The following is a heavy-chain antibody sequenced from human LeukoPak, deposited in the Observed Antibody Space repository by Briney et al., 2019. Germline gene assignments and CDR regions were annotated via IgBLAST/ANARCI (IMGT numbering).Heavy chain of an antibody. CDR1: DYSISSDYH. V-gene: IGHV4-38-2*02. J-gene: IGHJ4*02. Sequence: MPSETLSLTCTVSDYSISSDYHWGWIRQPPGKGLEWIGNIYHSVNTYYNPSLKSRVTISIDTSKNQFSLKLSSVTAADTAVYYCARTIIGESFDYWGQGTLVTVSS. CDR3: ARTIIGESFDY. CDR2: IYHSVNT. D-gene: IGHD3-10*02.